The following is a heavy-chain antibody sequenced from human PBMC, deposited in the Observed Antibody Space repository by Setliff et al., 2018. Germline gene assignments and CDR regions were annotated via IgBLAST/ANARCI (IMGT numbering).Heavy chain of an antibody. CDR1: GYTFTNYW. J-gene: IGHJ4*02. CDR3: AREHVSGHSEY. CDR2: VYPGDSDT. D-gene: IGHD1-26*01. V-gene: IGHV5-51*01. Sequence: GESLKISCQGPGYTFTNYWIGWVRQMPGKGLEWMGIVYPGDSDTQYSPSFQGQVTFSSDKSINTAYLHLSSLKASDTAMYYCAREHVSGHSEYWGQGTLVTVSS.